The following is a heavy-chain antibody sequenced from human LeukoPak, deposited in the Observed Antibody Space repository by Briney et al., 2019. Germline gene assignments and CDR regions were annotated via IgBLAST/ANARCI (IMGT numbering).Heavy chain of an antibody. CDR1: GYTFTSYD. CDR3: ARGDPLMYYYYYGMDV. Sequence: AASVTVSFEASGYTFTSYDINWVRQATGQGLEWMGWMNPNSGNTGYAQKFQGRVTMTRNTSISTAYMELSSLRSGDTAVYYCARGDPLMYYYYYGMDVWGQGTTVTVSS. CDR2: MNPNSGNT. J-gene: IGHJ6*02. D-gene: IGHD2-8*01. V-gene: IGHV1-8*01.